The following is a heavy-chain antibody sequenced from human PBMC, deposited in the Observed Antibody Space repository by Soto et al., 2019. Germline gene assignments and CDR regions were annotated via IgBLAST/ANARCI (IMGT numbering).Heavy chain of an antibody. V-gene: IGHV3-15*01. J-gene: IGHJ6*03. CDR1: GFTFSNAW. Sequence: GGSLRLSCAASGFTFSNAWMSWVRQAPGKGLEWVGRIKSKTDGGTTDYAAPVKGKFTIARDDSKNTLYLQMNSLKTEDTAVYYCTTGLRYCSSTSCPYYYYYMDVWGKGTTVTVSS. CDR2: IKSKTDGGTT. CDR3: TTGLRYCSSTSCPYYYYYMDV. D-gene: IGHD2-2*01.